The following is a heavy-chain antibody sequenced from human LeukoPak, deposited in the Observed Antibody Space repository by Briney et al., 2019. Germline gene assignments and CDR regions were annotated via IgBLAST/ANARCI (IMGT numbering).Heavy chain of an antibody. CDR2: IYSSGST. CDR1: GGSISSYY. CDR3: ARDGSSGWFGTIDY. J-gene: IGHJ4*02. D-gene: IGHD6-19*01. V-gene: IGHV4-4*07. Sequence: PSETLSLTCTVCGGSISSYYWSWIRQPAGKGLEWIGRIYSSGSTNYNPSLKSRVTISVDKAKNQFSLNLSSVSAADTAVYYCARDGSSGWFGTIDYWGQGILVTVSS.